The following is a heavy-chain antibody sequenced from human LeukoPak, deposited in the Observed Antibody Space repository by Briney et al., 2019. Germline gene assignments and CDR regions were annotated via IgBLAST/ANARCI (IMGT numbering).Heavy chain of an antibody. CDR2: INWNGGST. CDR3: ASLGYCSGGSCYARRDY. J-gene: IGHJ4*02. D-gene: IGHD2-15*01. CDR1: GFTFSNYA. Sequence: GGSLRLSCAASGFTFSNYAMHWVRQAPGKGLEWVSGINWNGGSTGYADSVKGRFTISRDNAKNSLYLQMNSLRAEDTALYYCASLGYCSGGSCYARRDYWGQGTLVTVSS. V-gene: IGHV3-20*04.